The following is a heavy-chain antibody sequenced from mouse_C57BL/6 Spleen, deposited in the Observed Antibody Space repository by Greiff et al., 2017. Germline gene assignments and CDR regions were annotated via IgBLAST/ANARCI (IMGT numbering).Heavy chain of an antibody. V-gene: IGHV1-82*01. CDR1: GYAFSSSW. CDR3: ARRAKDYAMDY. CDR2: IYPGDGDT. Sequence: VQLQQSGPELVKPGASVKISCKASGYAFSSSWMNWVKQRPGKGLEWIGRIYPGDGDTNYNGKFKGKATLTADKSSSTAYMQLSSLTSEDSAVYFCARRAKDYAMDYWGQGTSVTVSS. J-gene: IGHJ4*01. D-gene: IGHD3-1*01.